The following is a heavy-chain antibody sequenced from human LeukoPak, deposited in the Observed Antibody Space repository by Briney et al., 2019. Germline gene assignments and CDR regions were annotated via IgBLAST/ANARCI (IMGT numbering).Heavy chain of an antibody. CDR2: ISAYNGNT. V-gene: IGHV1-18*01. D-gene: IGHD2-2*01. CDR3: ARAPGYCSSTSCSKYYYYYYMDV. Sequence: ASVKVSCKASGYTFTSYGISWVRQAPGQGLEWMGWISAYNGNTNYAQKLQGRVTMTTDTSTSTAYMEPRSLRSDDTAVYYCARAPGYCSSTSCSKYYYYYYMDVWGKGTTVTVSS. CDR1: GYTFTSYG. J-gene: IGHJ6*03.